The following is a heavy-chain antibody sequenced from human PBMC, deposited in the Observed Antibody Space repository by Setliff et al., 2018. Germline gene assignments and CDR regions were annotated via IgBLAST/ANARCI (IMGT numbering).Heavy chain of an antibody. CDR3: RFWSGYYNNDY. CDR2: INHSGST. V-gene: IGHV4-34*01. D-gene: IGHD3-3*01. J-gene: IGHJ4*02. Sequence: SETLSLTCTVYGGSFSDYYWGWIRQPPGKGLEWIAEINHSGSTNYNPSLKSRVTISVDTSRNQFSLKLSSVTAADTAVYYCRFWSGYYNNDYWGQGTLVTVSS. CDR1: GGSFSDYY.